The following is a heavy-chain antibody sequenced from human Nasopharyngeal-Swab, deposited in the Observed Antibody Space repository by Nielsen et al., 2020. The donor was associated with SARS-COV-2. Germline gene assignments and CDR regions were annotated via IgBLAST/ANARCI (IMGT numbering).Heavy chain of an antibody. J-gene: IGHJ4*02. D-gene: IGHD3-3*01. CDR2: IYYSGST. V-gene: IGHV4-31*11. CDR3: ARAGRTIFGVVTSFDY. CDR1: GGSISSGGYS. Sequence: SETLSLTCAVSGGSISSGGYSWSWIRQPPGKGLEWIGYIYYSGSTYYNPSLKSRVTISVDTSKNQFSLKLSSVTAADTAVYYCARAGRTIFGVVTSFDYWGQGTLVTVSS.